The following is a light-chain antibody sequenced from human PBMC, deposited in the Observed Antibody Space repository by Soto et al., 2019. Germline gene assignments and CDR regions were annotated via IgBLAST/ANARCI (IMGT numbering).Light chain of an antibody. CDR2: KAS. CDR3: QQFHTYSYT. J-gene: IGKJ2*01. V-gene: IGKV1-5*03. CDR1: QSISSW. Sequence: DIQMTQSPSTLAASVGDRVTITCRASQSISSWLAWYQQKPGKAPKLLIYKASSFECVVPSRFSGSGSGTEFTLNIISLQPDEFATYDCQQFHTYSYTFGQGTTLEIK.